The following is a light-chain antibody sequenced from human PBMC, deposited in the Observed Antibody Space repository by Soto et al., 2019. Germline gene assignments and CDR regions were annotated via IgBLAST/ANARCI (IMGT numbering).Light chain of an antibody. CDR2: GNT. Sequence: QSALTQPPSVSGAPGQRVTMSCTGSSSNIGAGYDVHWYQQLPGTAPKLLIYGNTNRPSGVPDRFSGSKSGTSASLAITGLQAEDEADYYCQSYDSSLSGSNVVFGGGTKLTVL. CDR1: SSNIGAGYD. J-gene: IGLJ2*01. V-gene: IGLV1-40*01. CDR3: QSYDSSLSGSNVV.